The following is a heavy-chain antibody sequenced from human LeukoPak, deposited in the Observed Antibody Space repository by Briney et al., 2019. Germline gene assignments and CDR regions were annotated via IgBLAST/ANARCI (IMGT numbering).Heavy chain of an antibody. D-gene: IGHD5-18*01. CDR1: GFTFSSYA. Sequence: PGRSLRLSCAASGFTFSSYAMHWVRQAPGKGLEWVAVISYDGSNKYYADSVKGRFTISRDNSKNTLYLQTNSLRAEDTAVYYCARTVDTAMYYWGQGTLVTVSS. CDR3: ARTVDTAMYY. CDR2: ISYDGSNK. J-gene: IGHJ4*02. V-gene: IGHV3-30-3*01.